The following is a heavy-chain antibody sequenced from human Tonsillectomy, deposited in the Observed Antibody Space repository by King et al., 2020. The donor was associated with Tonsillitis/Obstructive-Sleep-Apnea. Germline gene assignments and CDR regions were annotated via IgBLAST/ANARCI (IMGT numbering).Heavy chain of an antibody. CDR1: GFTFSSSA. D-gene: IGHD3-10*01. CDR2: IGVGSGNT. V-gene: IGHV1-58*02. J-gene: IGHJ6*02. Sequence: LVESGPEVKKPGTLVKVSCKASGFTFSSSAMQWVRQARGQRLEWIGWIGVGSGNTNYAQKFQERVTITRDKSTSTAYLELRSLRSEDTAGYYCAADRQVCFGDLPDYYYGMDVWGQGTTVTVSS. CDR3: AADRQVCFGDLPDYYYGMDV.